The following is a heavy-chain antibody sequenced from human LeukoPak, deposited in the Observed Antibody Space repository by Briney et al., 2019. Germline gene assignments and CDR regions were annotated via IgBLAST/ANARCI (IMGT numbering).Heavy chain of an antibody. CDR2: IYSGGST. J-gene: IGHJ5*02. V-gene: IGHV3-66*01. Sequence: PGGSLRLSCEASGFPFSSYAMNWVRKAPGKGLEWVSVIYSGGSTYYADSVKGRFPISRDHPKNTLYLQMNSLRAEDTAVYYCARVEVGWFDPWGQGTLVTVSS. CDR1: GFPFSSYA. CDR3: ARVEVGWFDP. D-gene: IGHD2-15*01.